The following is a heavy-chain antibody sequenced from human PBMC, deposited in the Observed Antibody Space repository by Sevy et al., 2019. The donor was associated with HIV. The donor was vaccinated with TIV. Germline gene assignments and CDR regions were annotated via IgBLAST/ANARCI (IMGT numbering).Heavy chain of an antibody. CDR2: VSYDGSNT. V-gene: IGHV3-30*09. Sequence: GGYLRLSCAASGFTFRSFSMHWVRQAPGKWLERVTTVSYDGSNTYYADSVKGRFAVYRHNSRNLLNLQMNNLRPEDTAVYYCALERLSRYVAEYFQNWGQGTPVPVSS. J-gene: IGHJ1*01. CDR1: GFTFRSFS. D-gene: IGHD1-1*01. CDR3: ALERLSRYVAEYFQN.